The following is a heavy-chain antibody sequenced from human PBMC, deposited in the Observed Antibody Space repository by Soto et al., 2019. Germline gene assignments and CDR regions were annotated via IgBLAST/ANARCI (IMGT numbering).Heavy chain of an antibody. J-gene: IGHJ4*02. CDR1: GYTFPSSA. CDR2: FVVSSVNT. CDR3: ASGKQWLPNFDY. Sequence: SVQVSCKASGYTFPSSAVQWVRPARGQRLEWIVWFVVSSVNTNYAQKFQERITITRDMSTSTDYMELSSLRSEDTAVYYGASGKQWLPNFDYWGQGTLVTVSS. V-gene: IGHV1-58*01. D-gene: IGHD6-19*01.